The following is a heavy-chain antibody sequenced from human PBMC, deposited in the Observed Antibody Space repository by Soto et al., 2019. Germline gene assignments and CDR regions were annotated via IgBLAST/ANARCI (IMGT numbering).Heavy chain of an antibody. J-gene: IGHJ5*02. CDR2: IYYSGNT. V-gene: IGHV4-59*01. D-gene: IGHD3-9*01. Sequence: QVQLQESGPGLVKSSETLSLTCTVSGDTISNYFWSWIRQPPGKGLEWVGYIYYSGNTNYNPSLKSRVTMSLDASKNQFSLNLRSVTAADTAVYYCARGHYDLSTGSRYNYFDPWGQGTLVTVSS. CDR1: GDTISNYF. CDR3: ARGHYDLSTGSRYNYFDP.